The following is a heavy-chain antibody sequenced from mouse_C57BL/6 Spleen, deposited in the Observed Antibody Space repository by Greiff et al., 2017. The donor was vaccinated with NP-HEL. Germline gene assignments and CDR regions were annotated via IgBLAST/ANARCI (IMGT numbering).Heavy chain of an antibody. J-gene: IGHJ1*03. Sequence: EVQLQQSGPELVKPGASVKMSCKASGYTFTDYNMHWVKQSHGKSLEWIGYINPNNGGTSYNQKFKGKATLTVNKSSSTAYMELRSLTSEDSAVYYWARSGAYYSNYDWYFDVWGTGTTVTVSS. CDR3: ARSGAYYSNYDWYFDV. CDR1: GYTFTDYN. V-gene: IGHV1-22*01. CDR2: INPNNGGT. D-gene: IGHD2-5*01.